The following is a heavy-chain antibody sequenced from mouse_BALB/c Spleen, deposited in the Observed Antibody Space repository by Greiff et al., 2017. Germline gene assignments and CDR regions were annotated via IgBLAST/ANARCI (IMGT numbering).Heavy chain of an antibody. V-gene: IGHV5-6-3*01. D-gene: IGHD2-1*01. CDR2: INSNGGST. J-gene: IGHJ2*01. CDR3: AREGGNYYFDY. Sequence: EVQVVESGGGLVQPGGSLKLSCAASGFTFSSYGMSWVRQTPDKRLELVATINSNGGSTYYPDSVKGRFTISRDNAKNTLYLQMSSLKSEDTAMYYCAREGGNYYFDYWGQGTTLTVSS. CDR1: GFTFSSYG.